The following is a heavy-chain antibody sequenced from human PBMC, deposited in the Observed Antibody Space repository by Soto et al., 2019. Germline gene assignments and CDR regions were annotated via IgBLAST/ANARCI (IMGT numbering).Heavy chain of an antibody. J-gene: IGHJ4*02. Sequence: EVQLLESGGGLVQPGGSLRLSCAASGFTFSSYAMSWVRQAPGKGLEWVSAISGSGGSTYYADSVKGRFTISRDNSKNTLYLKMNSLRAEDTAVYYCAKGRDIVVGIEDYWGQGTLVTVSS. D-gene: IGHD2-15*01. CDR3: AKGRDIVVGIEDY. V-gene: IGHV3-23*01. CDR2: ISGSGGST. CDR1: GFTFSSYA.